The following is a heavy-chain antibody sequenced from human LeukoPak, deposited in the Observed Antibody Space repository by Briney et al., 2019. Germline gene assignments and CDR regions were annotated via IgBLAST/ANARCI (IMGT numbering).Heavy chain of an antibody. CDR2: IYYGGSTYYNT. Sequence: SETLSLTCTVSGDSISSGGYYWSWLRQHPGKGLEWIGYIYYGGSTYYNTYYNPSLKTRIIISVDTSKNQFSLKVNSLTAADTAVYYCARDRDGYGYFDYWGQGTLVTVSS. D-gene: IGHD5-24*01. CDR3: ARDRDGYGYFDY. V-gene: IGHV4-31*03. J-gene: IGHJ4*02. CDR1: GDSISSGGYY.